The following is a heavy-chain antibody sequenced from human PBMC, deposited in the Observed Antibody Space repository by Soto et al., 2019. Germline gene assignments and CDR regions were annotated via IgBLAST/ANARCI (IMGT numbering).Heavy chain of an antibody. D-gene: IGHD2-21*02. J-gene: IGHJ6*02. CDR1: GYSFTSYW. Sequence: GESLKISCKGSGYSFTSYWIGWVRQMPGKGLEWMGIIYPGDSDTRYSPSFQGQVTISADKSISTAYLQWSSLKASDTAMYYCARLDGVVTAINYYYGMDVWGQGTTVTVSS. V-gene: IGHV5-51*01. CDR2: IYPGDSDT. CDR3: ARLDGVVTAINYYYGMDV.